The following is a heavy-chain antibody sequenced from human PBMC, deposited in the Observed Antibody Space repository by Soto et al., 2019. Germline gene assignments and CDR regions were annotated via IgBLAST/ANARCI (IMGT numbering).Heavy chain of an antibody. CDR1: GFTFSSYA. D-gene: IGHD3-10*01. V-gene: IGHV3-23*01. CDR3: TTGSYGMDV. CDR2: ISGSGGTT. J-gene: IGHJ6*02. Sequence: GGSLRLSCAASGFTFSSYAMSWVRQAPGKGLEWVSAISGSGGTTDYAAPVKGRFTISRDDSKNTLYLQMNSLKTEDTAVYYCTTGSYGMDVWGQGTTVTVSS.